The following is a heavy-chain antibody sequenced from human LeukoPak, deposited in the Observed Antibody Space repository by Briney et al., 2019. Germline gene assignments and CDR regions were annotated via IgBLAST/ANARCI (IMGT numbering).Heavy chain of an antibody. V-gene: IGHV3-72*01. CDR3: AGWLSGAPRD. J-gene: IGHJ4*02. D-gene: IGHD6-19*01. Sequence: GGSLRLPCAASGFTFSDHDMDWVRQAPGKGLEWIGRAKNKAQRYTTEYAASVSGRFTVAREDSKSTLSLQMNSLKSEDTAVYYCAGWLSGAPRDWGQGTLVTVSS. CDR2: AKNKAQRYTT. CDR1: GFTFSDHD.